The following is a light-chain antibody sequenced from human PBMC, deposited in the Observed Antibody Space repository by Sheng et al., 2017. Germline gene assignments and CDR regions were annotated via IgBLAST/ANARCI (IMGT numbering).Light chain of an antibody. J-gene: IGKJ4*01. V-gene: IGKV1-17*02. Sequence: DIQMTQSPSSLSASVGDRVTITCRASQGIGNDLGWYQQKPGKVPKRLIFEASNFQSGVPSRFGGSGSGTDFTLTISNLQPEDFATYYCQQYNTYPPTFGGGTKVDI. CDR3: QQYNTYPPT. CDR1: QGIGND. CDR2: EAS.